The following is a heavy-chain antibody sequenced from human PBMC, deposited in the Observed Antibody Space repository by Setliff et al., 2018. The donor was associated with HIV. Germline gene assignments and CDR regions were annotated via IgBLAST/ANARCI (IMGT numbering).Heavy chain of an antibody. CDR1: GGTFSSYA. D-gene: IGHD5-18*01. V-gene: IGHV1-69*13. Sequence: GASVKVSCKGSGGTFSSYAISWVRQAPGQGLEWMGGIIPIFGPTNYAQKFQGRLTITADESTSTAYMELSSLRSEDTAVYYCAGLGYSFSYRWWFDPWGQGTLVTVSS. CDR3: AGLGYSFSYRWWFDP. CDR2: IIPIFGPT. J-gene: IGHJ5*02.